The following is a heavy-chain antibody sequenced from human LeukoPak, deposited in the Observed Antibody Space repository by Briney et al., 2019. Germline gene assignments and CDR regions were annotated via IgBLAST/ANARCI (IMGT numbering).Heavy chain of an antibody. CDR2: IYPGDSDT. V-gene: IGHV5-51*01. J-gene: IGHJ4*02. CDR1: GYDSGVSFTSHS. Sequence: GESLKISCQGSGYDSGVSFTSHSIAWVRQMPGKGLEWMGIIYPGDSDTRYSPSFQGQVTISADKSISTAYLQWSSLKASDTAMYYCARQGLHREQGPNDYWGQGTLVTVSS. CDR3: ARQGLHREQGPNDY. D-gene: IGHD1-26*01.